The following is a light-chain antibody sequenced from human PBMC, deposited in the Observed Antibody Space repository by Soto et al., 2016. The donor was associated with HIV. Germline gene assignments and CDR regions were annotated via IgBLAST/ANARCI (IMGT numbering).Light chain of an antibody. CDR3: QSVDSSGTYRV. Sequence: SYELTQPPSVSVSPGQTARITCSGDALPKQYAYWYQQKPGQAPVLVIYKDSERPSGIPERFPGSSSGTTVTLTISGVQAEDEADYYCQSVDSSGTYRVFGGGTKLTV. CDR1: ALPKQY. J-gene: IGLJ2*01. V-gene: IGLV3-25*03. CDR2: KDS.